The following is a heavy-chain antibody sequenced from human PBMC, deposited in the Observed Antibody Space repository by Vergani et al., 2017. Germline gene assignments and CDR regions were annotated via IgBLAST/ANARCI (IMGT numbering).Heavy chain of an antibody. CDR3: AKDDSSGSYGY. V-gene: IGHV3-30*18. CDR2: ISYDGSNK. D-gene: IGHD1-26*01. J-gene: IGHJ4*02. Sequence: WIRQPPGKGLEWVAVISYDGSNKYYADSVKGRFTISRDNSKNTLYLQMNSLRAEDTAVYYCAKDDSSGSYGYWGQGTLVTVSS.